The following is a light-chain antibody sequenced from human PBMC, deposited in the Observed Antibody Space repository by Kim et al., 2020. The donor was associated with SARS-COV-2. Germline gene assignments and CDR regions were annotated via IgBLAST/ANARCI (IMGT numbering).Light chain of an antibody. J-gene: IGKJ4*01. V-gene: IGKV3-20*01. CDR3: HQYGSLPRT. CDR1: QSVSSSF. CDR2: GAS. Sequence: EIVLTQSPGTLSLSPGERATLSCRASQSVSSSFLSWYQQKPGQAPRLLISGASNRATAIPDRFSGSGSGTDFTLTISRLEPEDFAVYYCHQYGSLPRTFGGGTKLEI.